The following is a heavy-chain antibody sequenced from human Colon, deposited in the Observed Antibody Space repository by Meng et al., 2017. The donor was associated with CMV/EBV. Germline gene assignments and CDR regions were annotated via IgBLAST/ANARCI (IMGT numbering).Heavy chain of an antibody. CDR3: AKGANCSSVTCRPYYFDY. Sequence: GESLKISCVVSEFTFSTYWMAWVRQAPGKGLEWVANIKPDATVRYYVDSVKGRFTISRDNAKNSLYLQLNNLRVEDTAVYYCAKGANCSSVTCRPYYFDYWGQGALVTVSS. CDR2: IKPDATVR. J-gene: IGHJ4*02. CDR1: EFTFSTYW. D-gene: IGHD2-2*01. V-gene: IGHV3-7*01.